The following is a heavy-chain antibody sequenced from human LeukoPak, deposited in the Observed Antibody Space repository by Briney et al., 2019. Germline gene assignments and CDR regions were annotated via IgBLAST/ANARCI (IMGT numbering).Heavy chain of an antibody. V-gene: IGHV3-21*04. D-gene: IGHD3-10*01. J-gene: IGHJ4*02. CDR2: ISTTSSFI. CDR1: GFSFSSYS. Sequence: PGGSLRLSCAASGFSFSSYSMNWVRQAPGKGLEWVSSISTTSSFIYYADSVKGRFTISRDNAKNSVYMQMTSLRAEDTAVYFCARDDINLYYGSGSYFNYWGQGPLVTVSS. CDR3: ARDDINLYYGSGSYFNY.